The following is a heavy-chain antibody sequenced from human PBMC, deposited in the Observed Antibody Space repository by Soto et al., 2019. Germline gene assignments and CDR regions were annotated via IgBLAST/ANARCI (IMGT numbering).Heavy chain of an antibody. J-gene: IGHJ5*02. CDR2: IYYSGGT. CDR3: ARRAGDNSNTIWFDP. D-gene: IGHD4-4*01. CDR1: CGSIISYY. V-gene: IGHV4-59*01. Sequence: SETLSLTCTGSCGSIISYYWLWIRQPPGEGLEWIGYIYYSGGTNYNPSLKSRVTISVDTSKNQFSLKLSSVTAADTAVYYCARRAGDNSNTIWFDPWGQGTLVTVSS.